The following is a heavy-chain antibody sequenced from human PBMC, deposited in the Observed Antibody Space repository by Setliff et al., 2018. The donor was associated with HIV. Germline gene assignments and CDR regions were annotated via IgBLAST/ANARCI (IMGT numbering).Heavy chain of an antibody. CDR2: ISYDGNNK. J-gene: IGHJ4*02. CDR1: GFTFSNYA. Sequence: GGSLRLSCTASGFTFSNYAIHWVRQAPGKGLEWVAVISYDGNNKFYADSVKGRFTASRDNSKNTLFLQVNSRRAEDTAVYYCARDYGGNSGFYFDYWGQGTPVTVSS. D-gene: IGHD4-17*01. CDR3: ARDYGGNSGFYFDY. V-gene: IGHV3-30*04.